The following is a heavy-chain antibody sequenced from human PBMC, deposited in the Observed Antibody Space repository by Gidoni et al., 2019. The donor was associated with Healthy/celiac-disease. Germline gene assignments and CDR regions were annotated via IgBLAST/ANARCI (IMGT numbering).Heavy chain of an antibody. CDR1: GCSISSRNW. CDR3: ARMGGADCSSTSCYRGWFDP. J-gene: IGHJ5*02. V-gene: IGHV4-4*02. CDR2: IYHSGST. Sequence: QVHLPESGPGLVKPSGTLSLTCAASGCSISSRNWWSWVRQPPGKGLEWIGEIYHSGSTNYNQSLKSRVTISVDKSKNQFSLKLSSVTAADTAVYYCARMGGADCSSTSCYRGWFDPWGQGTLVTVSS. D-gene: IGHD2-2*02.